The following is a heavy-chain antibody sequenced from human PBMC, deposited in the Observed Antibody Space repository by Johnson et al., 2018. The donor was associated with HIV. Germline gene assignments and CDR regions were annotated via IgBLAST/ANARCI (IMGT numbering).Heavy chain of an antibody. J-gene: IGHJ3*01. CDR3: TTAVFVDAFDV. D-gene: IGHD3-10*02. Sequence: EVQLVESGGGLVEPGGSLTLSCSASGFTFNNAWMNWVRQIPGKGLEWVGHIKRKSDGGTTDYAAPVKDRVNISRDDSTNTAYLQINSLKAEDTAIYYCTTAVFVDAFDVWGQGTLVTVSS. CDR1: GFTFNNAW. V-gene: IGHV3-15*01. CDR2: IKRKSDGGTT.